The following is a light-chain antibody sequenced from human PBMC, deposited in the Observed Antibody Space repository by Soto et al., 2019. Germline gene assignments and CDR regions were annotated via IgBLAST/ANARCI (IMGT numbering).Light chain of an antibody. CDR2: DAS. Sequence: EIVLTQSPATLSLSPGERATLSCRASQSVSAYLAWYQQKPSQPPRLLIYDASNRATGIPARFSGSGSGKDFTLTISSLEPEDSAVYYCQQRTIPLTFGGGTKVEIK. CDR1: QSVSAY. CDR3: QQRTIPLT. V-gene: IGKV3-11*01. J-gene: IGKJ4*01.